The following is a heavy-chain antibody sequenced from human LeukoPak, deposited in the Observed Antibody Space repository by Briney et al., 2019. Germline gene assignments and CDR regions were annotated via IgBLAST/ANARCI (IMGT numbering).Heavy chain of an antibody. CDR1: GFTFSSYA. CDR3: AKDLRMITFGGVIVAP. J-gene: IGHJ5*02. Sequence: GSLRLSCAASGFTFSSYAMSWVRQAPGKGLEWVSSISGSGGSTYYADSVKGRFTISRDNSKNTLYLQMNSLRAEDTAVYYCAKDLRMITFGGVIVAPWGQGTLVTVSS. V-gene: IGHV3-23*01. D-gene: IGHD3-16*02. CDR2: ISGSGGST.